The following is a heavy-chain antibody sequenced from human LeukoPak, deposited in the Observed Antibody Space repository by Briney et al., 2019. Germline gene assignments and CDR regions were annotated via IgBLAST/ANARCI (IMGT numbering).Heavy chain of an antibody. CDR3: ARVPRIVGATTFDY. J-gene: IGHJ4*02. Sequence: SQTLSLTCTVSGGSISSYYWSWIRQPPGKGLEWIGYIYYSGSTNYNPSLKSRVTISVDTSKNQFSLKLSSVTAADTAVYYCARVPRIVGATTFDYWGQGTLVTVSS. CDR1: GGSISSYY. CDR2: IYYSGST. D-gene: IGHD1-26*01. V-gene: IGHV4-59*08.